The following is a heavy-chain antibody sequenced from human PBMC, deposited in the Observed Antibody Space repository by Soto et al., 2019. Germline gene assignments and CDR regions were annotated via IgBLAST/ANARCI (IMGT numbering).Heavy chain of an antibody. CDR1: GFIFSRYT. Sequence: EVQLVESGGGLVQPGGSLRLSCAASGFIFSRYTMNWVRQAPGKGLEWVSYISSSGSTIYYADSVKGRFTISRDNAKNSLYLQMNSLRAEDTAVYYCARDLMAAEMATIAWGQGTLVSVSS. D-gene: IGHD5-12*01. CDR2: ISSSGSTI. V-gene: IGHV3-48*01. CDR3: ARDLMAAEMATIA. J-gene: IGHJ5*02.